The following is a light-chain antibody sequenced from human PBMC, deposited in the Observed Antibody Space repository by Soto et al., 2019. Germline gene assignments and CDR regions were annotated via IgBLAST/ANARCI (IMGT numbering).Light chain of an antibody. V-gene: IGKV4-1*01. CDR2: WAS. Sequence: DIVMTQSPDSLSVSLVWMCTINFKCIQIVFHSSNNKNSLAWYQQKPGLSPKLLFYWASARESGVPDRFSGRGSGTDFTLTISSLQAEDVAVYYCHQYYTTPWTFGQGTKVDIK. CDR1: QIVFHSSNNKNS. J-gene: IGKJ1*01. CDR3: HQYYTTPWT.